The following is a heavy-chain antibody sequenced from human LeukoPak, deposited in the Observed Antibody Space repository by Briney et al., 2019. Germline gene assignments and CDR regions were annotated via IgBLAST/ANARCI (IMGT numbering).Heavy chain of an antibody. Sequence: PSETLSLTCAVSGVSIRSSSYYWGWIRQPPGKRLEWIGSIYYSGSTYYNPSLKSRVTISVDTSKNQFSLKLSSVTAADTAVYYCARVGFRGTIGGTYNWFDPWGQGTLVTVSS. V-gene: IGHV4-39*07. CDR1: GVSIRSSSYY. CDR2: IYYSGST. CDR3: ARVGFRGTIGGTYNWFDP. J-gene: IGHJ5*02. D-gene: IGHD1-1*01.